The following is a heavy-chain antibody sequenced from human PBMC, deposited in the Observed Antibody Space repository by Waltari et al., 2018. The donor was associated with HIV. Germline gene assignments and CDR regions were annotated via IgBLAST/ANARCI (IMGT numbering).Heavy chain of an antibody. D-gene: IGHD3-10*01. J-gene: IGHJ3*02. V-gene: IGHV4-34*01. CDR2: INDSEYT. CDR3: ARSRGLIKWNRYFDS. CDR1: GGTFRGHS. Sequence: QAQLQQWGAGLLKPSETLSLTCAVYGGTFRGHSWTWIRQPPGMGLEWIGEINDSEYTNYNPSLRSRLTISLDASKNQFSLKMTVVTAADTAVYYCARSRGLIKWNRYFDSWAQGTMVSVSS.